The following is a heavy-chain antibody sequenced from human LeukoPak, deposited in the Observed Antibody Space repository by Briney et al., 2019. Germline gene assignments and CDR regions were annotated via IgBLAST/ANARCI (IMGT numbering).Heavy chain of an antibody. Sequence: ASVKVSCKASGYTFTSYDINWVRQATGQGLEWMGWINPNSGGTNYAQKFQGRVTMTRDTSISTAYMELSRLRSDDTAVYYCATTNWNYDYYYYYYMDVWGKGTTVTVSS. CDR1: GYTFTSYD. CDR2: INPNSGGT. V-gene: IGHV1-2*02. J-gene: IGHJ6*03. D-gene: IGHD1-7*01. CDR3: ATTNWNYDYYYYYYMDV.